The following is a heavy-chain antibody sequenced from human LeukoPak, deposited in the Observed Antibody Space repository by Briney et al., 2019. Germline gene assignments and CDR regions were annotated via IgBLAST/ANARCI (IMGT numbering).Heavy chain of an antibody. CDR2: ISGSGGST. CDR1: GFTFSSYA. J-gene: IGHJ3*02. CDR3: AKDYDFWSGYSLVAFDI. Sequence: PGGSLRLSCAASGFTFSSYAMSWVRQAPGKGLEWVSAISGSGGSTYYADSVKGRFTISRDNSKNTLYLQMNSLRAEDTAVYYCAKDYDFWSGYSLVAFDIWGQGTMVTVSS. D-gene: IGHD3-3*01. V-gene: IGHV3-23*01.